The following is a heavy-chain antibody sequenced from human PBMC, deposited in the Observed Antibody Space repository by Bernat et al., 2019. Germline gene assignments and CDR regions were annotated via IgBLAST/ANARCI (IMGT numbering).Heavy chain of an antibody. CDR2: IYYSGST. D-gene: IGHD4-17*01. CDR3: ATAPTSYGDYFWFDP. CDR1: GGSISSYY. J-gene: IGHJ5*02. Sequence: QVQLQESGPGLVKPSETLSLTCTVSGGSISSYYWSWIRQPPGKGLEWIGYIYYSGSTNYNPSLKSRVTISVDTSKNQFSLKLSSVTAADTAVYYCATAPTSYGDYFWFDPWGQGTLVTVSS. V-gene: IGHV4-59*01.